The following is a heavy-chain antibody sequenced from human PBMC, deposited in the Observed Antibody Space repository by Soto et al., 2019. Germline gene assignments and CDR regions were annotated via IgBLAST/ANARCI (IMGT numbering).Heavy chain of an antibody. CDR2: IYYSGST. CDR3: ARPSGSYLYYFDY. D-gene: IGHD1-26*01. J-gene: IGHJ4*02. Sequence: SETLSLTCTVSGGSISSNYYYWGCIRQPPGKGLEWIGSIYYSGSTYYNPSLKSRVTISVDTSKNQFSLKLSSVTAADTAVYYCARPSGSYLYYFDYWGQGTLVTVS. V-gene: IGHV4-39*01. CDR1: GGSISSNYYY.